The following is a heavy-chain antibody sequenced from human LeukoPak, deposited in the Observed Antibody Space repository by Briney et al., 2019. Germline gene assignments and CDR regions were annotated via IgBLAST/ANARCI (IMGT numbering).Heavy chain of an antibody. CDR1: GYTFNGYY. V-gene: IGHV1-2*02. CDR2: INSNSGAK. J-gene: IGHJ4*02. CDR3: ARGRGGATTGLDH. Sequence: ASVEVSCKASGYTFNGYYMHWVRQAPGQGLESMGWINSNSGAKNYALNFQGRVTMSRDISTNTAYMELNTLTSEDTAVYYCARGRGGATTGLDHWGQGTLVTVSS. D-gene: IGHD1-26*01.